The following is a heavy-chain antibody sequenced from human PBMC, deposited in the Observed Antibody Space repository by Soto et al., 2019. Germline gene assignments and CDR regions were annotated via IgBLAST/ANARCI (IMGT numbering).Heavy chain of an antibody. CDR2: IIPIFGTA. CDR3: ARGGRGFGELLSPYGMDV. V-gene: IGHV1-69*13. CDR1: GGTFSSYA. J-gene: IGHJ6*02. D-gene: IGHD3-10*01. Sequence: SVKVSCKASGGTFSSYAISWVRQAPGQGLEWMGGIIPIFGTANYAQKFQGRVTITADESTSTAYMELSSLRSEDTAVYYCARGGRGFGELLSPYGMDVWGQGTTVTGSS.